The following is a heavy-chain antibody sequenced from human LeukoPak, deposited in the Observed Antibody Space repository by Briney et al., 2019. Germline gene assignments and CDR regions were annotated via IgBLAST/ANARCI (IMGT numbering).Heavy chain of an antibody. CDR3: ARWGDSSGWYVDY. Sequence: SQTLSLTCTVSGGSISRGDYYWGWIRQPPGKGLEWIGYIYYSGSTYYNPSLKSRVTISVDTSKNQFSLKLSSVTAADTAVYYCARWGDSSGWYVDYWGQGTLVTVSS. V-gene: IGHV4-30-4*01. CDR1: GGSISRGDYY. J-gene: IGHJ4*02. CDR2: IYYSGST. D-gene: IGHD6-19*01.